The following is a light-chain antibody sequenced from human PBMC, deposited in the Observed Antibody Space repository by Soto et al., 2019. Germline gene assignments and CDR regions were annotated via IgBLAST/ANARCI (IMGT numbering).Light chain of an antibody. CDR2: EVS. CDR1: SSDVGDYNY. CDR3: SSYAGKGV. J-gene: IGLJ2*01. V-gene: IGLV2-8*02. Sequence: QSALTQPPSASRSPGQSVTISCTGTSSDVGDYNYVSWYQQHPGKAPKLMIYEVSKRPSGVPDRFSGSKSGNTASLTVSGLQAEDEADYYCSSYAGKGVFGGGTKLTVL.